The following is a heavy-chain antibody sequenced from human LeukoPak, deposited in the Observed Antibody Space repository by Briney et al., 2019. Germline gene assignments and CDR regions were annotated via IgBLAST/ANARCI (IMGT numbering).Heavy chain of an antibody. Sequence: SETLSLTCAVSGYSISSGYYWGWIRQPPGKGLEWIGSIYHSGSTYYNPSLKSRVTISVDTSKNQFSLKLSSVTAADTAVYYCARELYDFWSGYWHNWFDPWGQGTLVTVSS. CDR1: GYSISSGYY. CDR2: IYHSGST. CDR3: ARELYDFWSGYWHNWFDP. V-gene: IGHV4-38-2*02. D-gene: IGHD3-3*01. J-gene: IGHJ5*02.